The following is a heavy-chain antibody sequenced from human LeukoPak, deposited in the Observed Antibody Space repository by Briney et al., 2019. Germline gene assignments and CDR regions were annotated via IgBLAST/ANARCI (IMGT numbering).Heavy chain of an antibody. J-gene: IGHJ4*02. CDR3: ARGYFDWFPDN. V-gene: IGHV4-59*01. D-gene: IGHD3-9*01. CDR2: IYYTGST. Sequence: PSETLSLTCTVSGGSISSYYWSWIRQPPGKGLEWIGYIYYTGSTNYNPSLDSRVTISVDMSKNQVSLNLKYVTAADTAVYYCARGYFDWFPDNWGRGTLVTVSS. CDR1: GGSISSYY.